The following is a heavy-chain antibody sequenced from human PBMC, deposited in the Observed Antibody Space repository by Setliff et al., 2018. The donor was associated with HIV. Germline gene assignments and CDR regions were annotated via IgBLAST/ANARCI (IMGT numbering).Heavy chain of an antibody. CDR1: GGSISSRSYY. CDR3: ARVPGRDYYDTSGDFDY. Sequence: SETLSLTCSVFGGSISSRSYYWGWIRQSPGQGLEWIGNILSGGNTYYNPSLKSRVSMSVDTSKNQFSLKVTSVTAADTAVYYCARVPGRDYYDTSGDFDYWGLGTLVTVSS. V-gene: IGHV4-39*07. CDR2: ILSGGNT. J-gene: IGHJ4*02. D-gene: IGHD3-22*01.